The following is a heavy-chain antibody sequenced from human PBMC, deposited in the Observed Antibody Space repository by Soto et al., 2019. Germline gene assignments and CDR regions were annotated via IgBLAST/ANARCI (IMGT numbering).Heavy chain of an antibody. CDR3: ARGGALDGTSPPFNH. J-gene: IGHJ4*02. Sequence: GASVKVSCKASGYTFSDHYMHWIRQAPGQGPEWLGWINANSGDTDRAPKFQDRLTMTRDTSISTAYMELSRLRSDDTAVYYCARGGALDGTSPPFNHWGQGTLVTVSS. V-gene: IGHV1-2*02. CDR2: INANSGDT. CDR1: GYTFSDHY. D-gene: IGHD6-19*01.